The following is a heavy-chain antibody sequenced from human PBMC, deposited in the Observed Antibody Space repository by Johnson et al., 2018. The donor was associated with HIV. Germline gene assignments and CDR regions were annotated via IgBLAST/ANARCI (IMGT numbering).Heavy chain of an antibody. CDR1: GFTFSSYA. Sequence: QMLLVESGGGVVQPGRSLRLSCAASGFTFSSYAMHWVRQAPGKGLEWVSIIYSGGSTYYTRSVKGRFTISRDNSKNMLFLQINSLRVEDTAVYYCARVRVGAFDIWGQGTMVTVSS. CDR2: IYSGGST. J-gene: IGHJ3*02. V-gene: IGHV3-NL1*01. D-gene: IGHD1-26*01. CDR3: ARVRVGAFDI.